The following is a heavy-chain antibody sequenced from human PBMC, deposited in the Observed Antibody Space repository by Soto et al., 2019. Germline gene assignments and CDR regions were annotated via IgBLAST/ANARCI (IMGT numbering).Heavy chain of an antibody. CDR2: ISYDGSNK. CDR1: GFTFSSYG. V-gene: IGHV3-30*18. Sequence: QVQLVESGGGVVQPGRSLRLSCAASGFTFSSYGMHWVRQAPGKGLEWVAVISYDGSNKYYADSVKGRFTISRDNSKNTLYLQMNSLRAEDTAVYYCAKQGKPRLVWGQGTLVTVSS. D-gene: IGHD6-19*01. CDR3: AKQGKPRLV. J-gene: IGHJ4*02.